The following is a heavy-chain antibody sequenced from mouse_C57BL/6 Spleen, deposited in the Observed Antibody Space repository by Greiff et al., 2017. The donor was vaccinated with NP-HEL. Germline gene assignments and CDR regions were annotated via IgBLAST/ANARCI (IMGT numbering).Heavy chain of an antibody. CDR1: GYTFTSYW. Sequence: VQLQQSGAELVKPGASVKLSCKASGYTFTSYWMHWVKQRPGQGLEWIGMIHPNSGSTNYNEKFKSKATLTVDKSSSTAYMQLSSLTSEDSAVYYCARADYYGSSGFAYWGQGTLVTVSA. J-gene: IGHJ3*01. CDR3: ARADYYGSSGFAY. CDR2: IHPNSGST. D-gene: IGHD1-1*01. V-gene: IGHV1-64*01.